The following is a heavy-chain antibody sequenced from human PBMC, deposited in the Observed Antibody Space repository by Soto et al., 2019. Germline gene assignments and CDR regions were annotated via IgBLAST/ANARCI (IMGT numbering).Heavy chain of an antibody. J-gene: IGHJ4*02. CDR2: TSYDGNNR. Sequence: LRLSCAGSGFSFSSYVLSWVRQAPGRGLEWVAATSYDGNNRYYADSVKGRFIISRDNSKNTLDLEMETPRPEDTAVYYCAGVYYGGDSVDNFWGQGTPVTVSS. CDR1: GFSFSSYV. V-gene: IGHV3-30-3*01. D-gene: IGHD2-21*02. CDR3: AGVYYGGDSVDNF.